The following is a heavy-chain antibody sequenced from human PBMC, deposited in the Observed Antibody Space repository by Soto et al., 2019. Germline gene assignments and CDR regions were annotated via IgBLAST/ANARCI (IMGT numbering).Heavy chain of an antibody. V-gene: IGHV3-48*02. CDR3: ARDPIRGDGYTFDY. Sequence: GGSLRLSCAASGFTFSNNNMNWVRQAPGMGLEWVAYISSSGIDIHYADSVKGRFTISRDNAQSSLFLQMNSLRDDDTAVYYCARDPIRGDGYTFDYWGQGTLVTVSS. J-gene: IGHJ4*02. CDR2: ISSSGIDI. D-gene: IGHD5-12*01. CDR1: GFTFSNNN.